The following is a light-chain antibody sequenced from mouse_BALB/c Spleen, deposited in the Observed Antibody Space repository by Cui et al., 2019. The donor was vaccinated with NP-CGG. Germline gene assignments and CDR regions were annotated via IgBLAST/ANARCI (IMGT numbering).Light chain of an antibody. J-gene: IGLJ1*01. CDR2: GTN. Sequence: VTQESAPTTSHGETVTLTCRSSTGAVTTTNYANWVQEKPDHLFSGLIGGTNNRAPGVPARFSGSLIGDKAALTITGAQTEDEAIYFCALWYGNHWVFGGGTKLTVL. V-gene: IGLV1*01. CDR1: TGAVTTTNY. CDR3: ALWYGNHWV.